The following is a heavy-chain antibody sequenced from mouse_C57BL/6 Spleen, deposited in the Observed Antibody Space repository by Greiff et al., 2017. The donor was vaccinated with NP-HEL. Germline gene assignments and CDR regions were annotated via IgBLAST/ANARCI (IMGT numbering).Heavy chain of an antibody. D-gene: IGHD1-1*01. CDR1: GYSFTSYY. Sequence: VQLQQSGPELVKPGASVKISCKASGYSFTSYYIHWVKQRPGQGLEWIGWIYPGSGNTKYNEKFKGKATLTADTSSSTAYMQLSSLTSEDSAVYYCARYYGSTGDYAMDYWGQGTSVIVSS. V-gene: IGHV1-66*01. CDR3: ARYYGSTGDYAMDY. J-gene: IGHJ4*01. CDR2: IYPGSGNT.